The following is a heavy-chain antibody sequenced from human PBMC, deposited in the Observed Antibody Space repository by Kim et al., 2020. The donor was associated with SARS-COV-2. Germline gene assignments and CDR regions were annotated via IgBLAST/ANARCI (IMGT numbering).Heavy chain of an antibody. CDR3: TTARVVLLWFGELYPN. D-gene: IGHD3-10*01. Sequence: GGSLRLSCAASGFTFSNAWMSWVRQAPGKGLEWVGRIKSKTDGGTTDYAAPVKGRFTISRDDSKNTLYLQMNSLKTEDTAVYYCTTARVVLLWFGELYPNWGQGTLVTVSS. CDR2: IKSKTDGGTT. J-gene: IGHJ4*02. CDR1: GFTFSNAW. V-gene: IGHV3-15*01.